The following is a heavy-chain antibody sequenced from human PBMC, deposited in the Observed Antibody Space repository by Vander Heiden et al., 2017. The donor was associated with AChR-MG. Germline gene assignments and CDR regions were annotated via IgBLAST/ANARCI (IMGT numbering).Heavy chain of an antibody. D-gene: IGHD2-15*01. CDR2: ISGSGGST. Sequence: EVQLLESGGGLVQPGGSLRLSCAASGFTFSTYAMSWVRQAPGKGLEWVSAISGSGGSTYYADSVKGRFTISRDNSKNTLYLQMNSLRAEDTAVYYCAKDIYCSGGSCYGFGVSQSFDYWGQGTLVTVSS. CDR1: GFTFSTYA. CDR3: AKDIYCSGGSCYGFGVSQSFDY. V-gene: IGHV3-23*01. J-gene: IGHJ4*02.